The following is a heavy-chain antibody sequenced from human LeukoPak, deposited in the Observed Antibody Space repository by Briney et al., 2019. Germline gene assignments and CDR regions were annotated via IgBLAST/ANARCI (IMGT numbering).Heavy chain of an antibody. CDR1: GFTFSSSA. D-gene: IGHD5-18*01. Sequence: PGGSLRLSCAVSGFTFSSSAMSWVRQAPGKGLEWVSVISSSGDSTYYADSLEGRFTISRDNSKHTLHLQMNSLRAEDTAVYYCANSLSTAMVYFDYWGQGTLVTVSS. CDR3: ANSLSTAMVYFDY. J-gene: IGHJ4*02. CDR2: ISSSGDST. V-gene: IGHV3-23*01.